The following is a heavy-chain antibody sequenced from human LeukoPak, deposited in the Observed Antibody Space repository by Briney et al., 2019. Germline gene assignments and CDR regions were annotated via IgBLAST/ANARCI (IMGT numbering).Heavy chain of an antibody. J-gene: IGHJ4*02. CDR2: IYYSGST. CDR1: GVSISSYY. D-gene: IGHD2-2*01. V-gene: IGHV4-59*01. Sequence: SETLSLTCTVSGVSISSYYWSWLRQPPGKGLEWIGYIYYSGSTNYIPSLKSRVTISVDTSKNQFSLRLSSVTAADTALYYCARDCSSSSCYDYWGQGTLVTVSS. CDR3: ARDCSSSSCYDY.